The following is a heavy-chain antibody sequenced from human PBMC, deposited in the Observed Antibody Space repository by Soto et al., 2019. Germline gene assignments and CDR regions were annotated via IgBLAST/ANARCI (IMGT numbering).Heavy chain of an antibody. CDR1: GGSISSYF. D-gene: IGHD2-2*01. J-gene: IGHJ3*01. Sequence: SETLSRTCSVSGGSISSYFRNWLRQPPGKGLEWIGYIYDDGTTDYNPSLKSRVTILLDMSKNQFSLKLSSVTAADTAVYYCVSSRSAIYGDALDVWGQGTMVTVSS. CDR2: IYDDGTT. CDR3: VSSRSAIYGDALDV. V-gene: IGHV4-59*03.